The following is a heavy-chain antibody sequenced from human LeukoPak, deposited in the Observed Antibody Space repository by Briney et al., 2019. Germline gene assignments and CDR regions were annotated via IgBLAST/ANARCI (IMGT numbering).Heavy chain of an antibody. D-gene: IGHD3-10*01. Sequence: SETLSLTCTVSGGSISTYDWTWIRQPAGKDLEWIGRVFASGNTYYNRSFQSRVTMTVDTSKNQFSLNLRSVTAADTAVYFCARGRSYDGSGSSYFDYWGQGIQVTVSS. J-gene: IGHJ4*02. CDR1: GGSISTYD. V-gene: IGHV4-4*07. CDR2: VFASGNT. CDR3: ARGRSYDGSGSSYFDY.